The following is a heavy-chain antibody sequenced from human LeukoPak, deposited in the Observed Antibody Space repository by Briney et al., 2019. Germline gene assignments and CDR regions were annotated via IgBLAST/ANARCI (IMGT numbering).Heavy chain of an antibody. J-gene: IGHJ5*02. D-gene: IGHD2-2*01. CDR3: ARDHCSSTSCYYWFDP. Sequence: GASVKVSCKVSGYAFIDYYIHWVQQAPGKGLEWVGLIDPEDGETIYAEKFQGRVALSADTSIDTAYMGFYSLRSEDTAVYYCARDHCSSTSCYYWFDPWGQGTLVTVSS. V-gene: IGHV1-69-2*01. CDR2: IDPEDGET. CDR1: GYAFIDYY.